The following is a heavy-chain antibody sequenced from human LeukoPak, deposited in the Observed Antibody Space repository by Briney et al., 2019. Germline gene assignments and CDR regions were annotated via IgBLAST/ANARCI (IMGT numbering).Heavy chain of an antibody. J-gene: IGHJ4*02. CDR1: GFTSTTYW. CDR3: ARAESRGYYFFDY. V-gene: IGHV3-74*01. Sequence: PGGSLRLSCAASGFTSTTYWMHWVRQAPGKGLVWVSRINSDGSSTTYADSVKGRFTISRDNAKSTLYLRMNSLRAEDTAVYYCARAESRGYYFFDYWGQGILVTVSS. CDR2: INSDGSST. D-gene: IGHD3-22*01.